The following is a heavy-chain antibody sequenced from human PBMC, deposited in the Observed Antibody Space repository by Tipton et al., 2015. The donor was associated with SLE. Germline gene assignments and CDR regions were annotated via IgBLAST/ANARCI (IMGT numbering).Heavy chain of an antibody. CDR3: TRQRGTAYYYYHMDV. Sequence: TLSLTCVVSGVSIGSSYYYWAWFRQPPGKGLEWIGTVYYSGSTYYNPSLKSRVTISVGTSTNQLSLRLTSVTAADTAVYYCTRQRGTAYYYYHMDVWGTGTTVTVSS. CDR2: VYYSGST. J-gene: IGHJ6*03. V-gene: IGHV4-39*01. CDR1: GVSIGSSYYY. D-gene: IGHD3-16*01.